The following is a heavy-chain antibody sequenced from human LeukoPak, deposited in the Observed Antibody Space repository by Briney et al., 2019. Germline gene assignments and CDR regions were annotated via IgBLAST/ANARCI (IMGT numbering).Heavy chain of an antibody. Sequence: GGSLRLSCAASGFTFDDYAMHWVRQAPGKGLEWVSGISWNSGSTGYADSVKGRFTISRDNAKKSLYLQMNSLRAEDAALYYCAKAWVKQRPQTYYYYGMDVWGQGTTVTVSS. J-gene: IGHJ6*02. CDR3: AKAWVKQRPQTYYYYGMDV. CDR2: ISWNSGST. CDR1: GFTFDDYA. V-gene: IGHV3-9*01. D-gene: IGHD6-25*01.